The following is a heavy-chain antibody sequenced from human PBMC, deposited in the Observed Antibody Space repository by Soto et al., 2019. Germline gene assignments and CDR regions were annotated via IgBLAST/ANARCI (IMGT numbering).Heavy chain of an antibody. D-gene: IGHD3-3*01. CDR2: IKHSDGST. Sequence: GASLKVSCKASGYTFSSSSMHGVRRAPGQGLEWIGIIKHSDGSTIYAQRFQGRVTMTRDTSTGTVYLELNSLRSEDTALYFCERHPKQRLPFLVWTHKGDPNNKWVGPWGQGTLLTVSS. J-gene: IGHJ5*02. V-gene: IGHV1-46*01. CDR1: GYTFSSSS. CDR3: ERHPKQRLPFLVWTHKGDPNNKWVGP.